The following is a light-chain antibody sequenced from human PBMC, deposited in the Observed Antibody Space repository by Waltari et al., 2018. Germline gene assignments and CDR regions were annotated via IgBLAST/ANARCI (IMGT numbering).Light chain of an antibody. Sequence: DIQMTQSPSSVSASVGERVPTTCRASQDVSNWLAWYQQKPGKAPKFLIYAASSLQRGVPSRFSGSGSGTDFTLTISSLQPDDFATYYCQQANTFPYTFGQGTKVEIK. V-gene: IGKV1-12*01. CDR2: AAS. J-gene: IGKJ2*01. CDR3: QQANTFPYT. CDR1: QDVSNW.